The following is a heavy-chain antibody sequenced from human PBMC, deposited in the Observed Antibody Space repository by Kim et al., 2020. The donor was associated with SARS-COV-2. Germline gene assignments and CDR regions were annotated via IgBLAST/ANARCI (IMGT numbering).Heavy chain of an antibody. V-gene: IGHV1-18*04. CDR2: ISAYNGNT. CDR1: GYTFTSYG. Sequence: ASVKVSCKASGYTFTSYGISWVRQAPGQGLEWMGWISAYNGNTNYAQKLQGRVTMTTDTSTSTAYMELRSLRSDDTAVYYCARDPTYSSSSWEYFQHWGQGTLVTVSS. CDR3: ARDPTYSSSSWEYFQH. J-gene: IGHJ1*01. D-gene: IGHD6-6*01.